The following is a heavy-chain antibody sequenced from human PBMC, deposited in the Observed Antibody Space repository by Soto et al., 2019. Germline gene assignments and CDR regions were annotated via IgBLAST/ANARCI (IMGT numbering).Heavy chain of an antibody. CDR2: MFYFGST. CDR3: ARHHFYCTGGSCYLQAYHYYGXDV. CDR1: GGSFSSSSHY. J-gene: IGHJ6*02. V-gene: IGHV4-39*01. Sequence: SETLSLTCTVFGGSFSSSSHYWGWIRQPPGKGLEWLGTMFYFGSTYYNTSLESRVTISVDPSKNQFSLKLSSVTAADTAVYYCARHHFYCTGGSCYLQAYHYYGXDVWGQGATVTVS. D-gene: IGHD2-15*01.